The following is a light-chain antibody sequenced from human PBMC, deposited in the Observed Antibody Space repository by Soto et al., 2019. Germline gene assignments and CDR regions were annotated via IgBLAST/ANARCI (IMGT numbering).Light chain of an antibody. V-gene: IGKV2-28*01. CDR3: MQALQSPYT. CDR1: QSLLYSNGNNY. Sequence: DIVMTQSPLSLPVTPGEPASISCRSSQSLLYSNGNNYLDWYLQKPGQSPQLLIYLGSSLASGVPDRVSGSGSGTDFTLKISRVEAEDVGVYYCMQALQSPYTFGQGTKLEIK. J-gene: IGKJ2*01. CDR2: LGS.